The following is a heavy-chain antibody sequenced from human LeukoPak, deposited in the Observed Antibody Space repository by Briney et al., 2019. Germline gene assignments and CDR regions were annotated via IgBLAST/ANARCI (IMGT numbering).Heavy chain of an antibody. D-gene: IGHD2-2*01. V-gene: IGHV3-23*01. Sequence: GGSLRLSCAASGFTFSSYAMSWVRQAPGKGLEWVSAISGSGGSTYYADSVKGRFTISRDNAKNTLYLQMNSLRAEDTAVYFCARERKSSTSMDYWGQGTLVTVSS. J-gene: IGHJ4*02. CDR3: ARERKSSTSMDY. CDR1: GFTFSSYA. CDR2: ISGSGGST.